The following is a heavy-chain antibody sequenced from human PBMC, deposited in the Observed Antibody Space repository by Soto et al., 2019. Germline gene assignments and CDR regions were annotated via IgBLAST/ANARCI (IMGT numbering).Heavy chain of an antibody. J-gene: IGHJ5*02. D-gene: IGHD3-22*01. CDR2: ISYSGST. Sequence: SETLSLTCTVSGGSISTSTYYWGWVRQPPGKGLEWIGTISYSGSTYYNPSLKSRVTISVDTSKNQFSLKLSSVTAADTAVYYCARPLYYYDSSGYSAVVWFDPWGQGTLVTVSS. V-gene: IGHV4-39*01. CDR1: GGSISTSTYY. CDR3: ARPLYYYDSSGYSAVVWFDP.